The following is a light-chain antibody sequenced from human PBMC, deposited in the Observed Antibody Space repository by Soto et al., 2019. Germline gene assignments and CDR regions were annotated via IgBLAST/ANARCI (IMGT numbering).Light chain of an antibody. CDR3: QQRHSYPIT. CDR1: QTIGNY. J-gene: IGKJ5*01. Sequence: DIEMTQSPASLSASVGDRVTITCRASQTIGNYLNWYQQKPGTAPTVLIYAASTLQSGVPSRFRGSESGAVFTLTISSLQPEDFATYYCQQRHSYPITSGQGTRLEIK. CDR2: AAS. V-gene: IGKV1-17*01.